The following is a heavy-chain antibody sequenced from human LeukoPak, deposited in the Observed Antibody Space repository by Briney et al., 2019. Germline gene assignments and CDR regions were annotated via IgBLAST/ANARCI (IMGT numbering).Heavy chain of an antibody. D-gene: IGHD5-24*01. Sequence: GGSLRLSCAASGFNFRHYGMHWVRQAPGKGLEWVAVISYDGNNKYYADSVKGRFTISRDNSKNTLYLQMNSLRPEDTAVYYCARGQEDGYNYNAFDVWGQGTMVTVSS. CDR3: ARGQEDGYNYNAFDV. V-gene: IGHV3-30*03. CDR1: GFNFRHYG. J-gene: IGHJ3*01. CDR2: ISYDGNNK.